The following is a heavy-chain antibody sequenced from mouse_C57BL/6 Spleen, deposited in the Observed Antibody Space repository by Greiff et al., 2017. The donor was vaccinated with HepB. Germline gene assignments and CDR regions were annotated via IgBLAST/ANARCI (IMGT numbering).Heavy chain of an antibody. Sequence: EVQRVESGGGLVKPGGSLKLSCAASGFTFSSYAMSWVRQTPEKRLEWVATISDGGSYTYYPDNVKGRFTISRDNAKNNLYLQMSHLKSEDTAMYYCARDCGYSKGLFAYWGQGTLVTVSA. J-gene: IGHJ3*01. CDR1: GFTFSSYA. V-gene: IGHV5-4*01. CDR2: ISDGGSYT. CDR3: ARDCGYSKGLFAY. D-gene: IGHD2-5*01.